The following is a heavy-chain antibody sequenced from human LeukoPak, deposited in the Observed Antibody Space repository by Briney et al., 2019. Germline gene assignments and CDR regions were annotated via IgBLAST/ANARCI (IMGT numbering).Heavy chain of an antibody. J-gene: IGHJ4*02. D-gene: IGHD2-8*01. V-gene: IGHV4-39*01. Sequence: SETLSLTCTVSGGSISSSSYYWGWIRQPPGKGLEWIGSIYYSGSTYYNPSLKSRVTISVDTSKNQFSLKLSSVTAADTAVYYCASLQRTYCTNGVCYSFDYWGQGTLVTVSS. CDR3: ASLQRTYCTNGVCYSFDY. CDR2: IYYSGST. CDR1: GGSISSSSYY.